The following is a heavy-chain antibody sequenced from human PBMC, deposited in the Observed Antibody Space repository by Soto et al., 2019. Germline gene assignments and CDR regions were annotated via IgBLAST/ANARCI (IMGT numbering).Heavy chain of an antibody. J-gene: IGHJ4*02. CDR3: ASALRGVIDY. V-gene: IGHV3-33*01. D-gene: IGHD5-12*01. CDR1: GFNFGNFG. CDR2: ISNDENIK. Sequence: PGGSLRLSCVASGFNFGNFGMHWVRQAPGKGLEWLTVISNDENIKQDSVRGRFAIARGNSKNTLYLHLTSLRAEDTAIYYCASALRGVIDYWGQGTLVTVSS.